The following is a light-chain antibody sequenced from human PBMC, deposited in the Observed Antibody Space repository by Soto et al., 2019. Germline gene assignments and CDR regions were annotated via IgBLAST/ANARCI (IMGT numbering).Light chain of an antibody. CDR1: KNDIGVYDF. CDR3: MSYTGSTTTHWV. Sequence: QSALTQPPSASGSPGQSVTISCTGTKNDIGVYDFVSWYQQHPGKAPKLLILGVSNRPSGISGRFSGSKSGNTASLTISGLQPEDEADYYCMSYTGSTTTHWVLGGGTKLTVL. J-gene: IGLJ3*02. V-gene: IGLV2-8*01. CDR2: GVS.